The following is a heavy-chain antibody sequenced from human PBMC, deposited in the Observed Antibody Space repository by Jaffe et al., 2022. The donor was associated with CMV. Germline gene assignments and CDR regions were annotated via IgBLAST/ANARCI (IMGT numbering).Heavy chain of an antibody. CDR1: GFTFGDYA. D-gene: IGHD1-26*01. Sequence: EVQLVESGGGLVKPGRSLRLSCTASGFTFGDYAMSWFRQAPGKGLEWVGFIRSKAYGGTTEYAASVKGRFTISRDDSKSIAYLQMNSLKTEDTAVYYCTRDRETDLSWANYYYGMDVWGQGTTVTVSS. CDR2: IRSKAYGGTT. CDR3: TRDRETDLSWANYYYGMDV. V-gene: IGHV3-49*05. J-gene: IGHJ6*02.